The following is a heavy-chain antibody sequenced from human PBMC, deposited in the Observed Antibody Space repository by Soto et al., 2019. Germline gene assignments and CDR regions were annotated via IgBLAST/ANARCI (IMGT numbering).Heavy chain of an antibody. J-gene: IGHJ1*01. D-gene: IGHD2-21*02. CDR1: GFTFSSYA. CDR2: ISGSGGTT. CDR3: AKDFLEVTATQGYFQH. V-gene: IGHV3-23*01. Sequence: EVQLLESGGGLVQPGGSLRLSCAASGFTFSSYAMSWVRQAPGKGLEWVSAISGSGGTTYYADSVKGRFTISRDNSKNTLYLQMNSLRAEDTAVYNCAKDFLEVTATQGYFQHWGQGTLVTVSS.